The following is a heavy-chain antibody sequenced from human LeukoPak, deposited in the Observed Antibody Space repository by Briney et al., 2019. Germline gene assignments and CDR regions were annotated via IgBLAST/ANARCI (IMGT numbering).Heavy chain of an antibody. D-gene: IGHD2-21*02. J-gene: IGHJ1*01. CDR1: GFTFSSYS. V-gene: IGHV3-21*01. CDR3: VRDGRPGTYCGGDCYPEYFQH. Sequence: GGSLRLSCAASGFTFSSYSMNWVRQAPGKGLEWVSSISSSSSYIYYADSVKGRFTISRDNAKNSLYLQMNSLRAEDTAVYYCVRDGRPGTYCGGDCYPEYFQHWGQGTLVTVSS. CDR2: ISSSSSYI.